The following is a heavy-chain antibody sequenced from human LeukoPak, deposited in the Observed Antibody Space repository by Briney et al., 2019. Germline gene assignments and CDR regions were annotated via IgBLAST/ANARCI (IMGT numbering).Heavy chain of an antibody. CDR1: GGSISSGGYY. V-gene: IGHV4-30-2*01. D-gene: IGHD6-6*01. CDR3: ARVXRTVEYNTPSTANWFDP. CDR2: IYHSENT. Sequence: SETLSLTCTVSGGSISSGGYYWSWIRQPPGKGLEWIGNIYHSENTYYNPSLKSRVTMSVDSSNNQFSLKLSSVTAADTAVYXCARVXRTVEYNTPSTANWFDPWGQGTLVTVSS. J-gene: IGHJ5*02.